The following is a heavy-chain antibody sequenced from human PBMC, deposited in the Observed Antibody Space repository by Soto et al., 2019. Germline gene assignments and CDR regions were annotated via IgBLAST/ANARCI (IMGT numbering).Heavy chain of an antibody. CDR1: GYPFTDYY. CDR2: INPNSGGT. V-gene: IGHV1-2*02. D-gene: IGHD2-2*01. CDR3: ARDGRYCSGTTCYGYYYGLNV. J-gene: IGHJ6*02. Sequence: AAVKVSCKTSGYPFTDYYMHWVRQAPGQGLEWMGWINPNSGGTNYAQNFQGRVTMTRDTSISTAYMELSRLRSDDTAVYYCARDGRYCSGTTCYGYYYGLNVWGQGTTVTASS.